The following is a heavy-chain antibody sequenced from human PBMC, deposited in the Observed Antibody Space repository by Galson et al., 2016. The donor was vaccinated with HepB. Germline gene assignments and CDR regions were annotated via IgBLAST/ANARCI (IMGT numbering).Heavy chain of an antibody. D-gene: IGHD3-16*02. Sequence: SLRLSCAASGFTFSSYAMHWVRQAPGKGLEWVAVISYDGSNKYYADSVKGRFTISRYNSKNTLYLQMNSLRTEDTAVYCCARTLYDYVWGSYRYPQDYWGQGTLVTVSS. CDR2: ISYDGSNK. CDR3: ARTLYDYVWGSYRYPQDY. J-gene: IGHJ4*02. V-gene: IGHV3-30-3*01. CDR1: GFTFSSYA.